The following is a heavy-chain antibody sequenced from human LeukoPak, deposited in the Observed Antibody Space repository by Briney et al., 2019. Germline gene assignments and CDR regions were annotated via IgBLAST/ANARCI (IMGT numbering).Heavy chain of an antibody. CDR3: ARAGEMATLNWFDP. J-gene: IGHJ5*02. V-gene: IGHV3-21*01. Sequence: GGSLRLSCAASGFTFSSYSMNWVRQAPGKGLEWVSSISSSSSYIYYADSVKGRFTISRDNAKNSLCLQMNSLRAEDTAVYYCARAGEMATLNWFDPWGQGTLVTVSS. CDR2: ISSSSSYI. CDR1: GFTFSSYS. D-gene: IGHD5-24*01.